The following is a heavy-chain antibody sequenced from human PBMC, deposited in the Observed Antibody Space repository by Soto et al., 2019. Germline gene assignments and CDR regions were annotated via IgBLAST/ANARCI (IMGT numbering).Heavy chain of an antibody. Sequence: GESLKISCKGSGYSFTSYWIGWVRQMPGEGLEWMGIIYPGDSDTRYSPSFQGQVTISADKSSSTAYLQWSSLKASDTAIYYCARRITPYDSSNYYAFDFWGQGTQVTVS. CDR3: ARRITPYDSSNYYAFDF. J-gene: IGHJ4*02. V-gene: IGHV5-51*01. CDR1: GYSFTSYW. CDR2: IYPGDSDT. D-gene: IGHD3-22*01.